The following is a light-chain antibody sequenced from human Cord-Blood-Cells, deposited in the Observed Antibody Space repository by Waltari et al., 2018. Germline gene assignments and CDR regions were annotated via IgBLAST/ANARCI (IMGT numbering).Light chain of an antibody. CDR2: EDN. CDR3: QSYDSNVV. Sequence: NFMLTQPHSVSESPGKTVTISCTRRSGSIASNYVQWYQQHPGSSPTTVIYEDNQRPSGVPDRFSGSIDSSSNSASLTISGLKAEDEADYDCQSYDSNVVFGGGTKLTVL. CDR1: SGSIASNY. V-gene: IGLV6-57*01. J-gene: IGLJ2*01.